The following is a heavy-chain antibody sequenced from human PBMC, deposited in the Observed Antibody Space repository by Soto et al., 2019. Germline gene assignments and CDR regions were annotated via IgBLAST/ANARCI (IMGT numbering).Heavy chain of an antibody. D-gene: IGHD2-2*01. CDR2: IIPIFGTA. CDR3: AVATVVVPAAHIGPYGMDV. V-gene: IGHV1-69*13. Sequence: SVKVSCKASGGTFSSYAISWVRQAPGQGLEWMGGIIPIFGTANYAQKFQGRVTITADESTSTAYMELSSLRSEDTAVYYCAVATVVVPAAHIGPYGMDVWGQGTTVTV. J-gene: IGHJ6*02. CDR1: GGTFSSYA.